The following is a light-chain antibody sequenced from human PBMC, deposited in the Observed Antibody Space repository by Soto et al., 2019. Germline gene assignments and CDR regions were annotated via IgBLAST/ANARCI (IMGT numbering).Light chain of an antibody. CDR1: SSNIGAGYD. CDR2: GNS. V-gene: IGLV1-40*01. CDR3: QSYDSSLSEGV. Sequence: QSVLTQPPSVSGAPGQRVTISCTGRSSNIGAGYDVHWYQQLPGTAPKLLIYGNSNRPSGVPDRFSGSKSGTSASLAITGLQAEDEADYYCQSYDSSLSEGVFGTGTKLNVL. J-gene: IGLJ1*01.